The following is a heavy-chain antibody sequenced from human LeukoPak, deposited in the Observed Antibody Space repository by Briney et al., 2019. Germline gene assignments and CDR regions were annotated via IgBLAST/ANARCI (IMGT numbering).Heavy chain of an antibody. D-gene: IGHD3-9*01. CDR1: GVSINDYY. V-gene: IGHV4-34*01. CDR2: ISHTEGT. CDR3: ARIRCGHSGSVCYNP. J-gene: IGHJ5*02. Sequence: KTSETLSLTCGVFGVSINDYYWSWIRQSPGKGLEWIGEISHTEGTRYNPSLESRVTMSVGTSENQLSLKLIFVTAADTAVYYCARIRCGHSGSVCYNPWGLGTLVTVSS.